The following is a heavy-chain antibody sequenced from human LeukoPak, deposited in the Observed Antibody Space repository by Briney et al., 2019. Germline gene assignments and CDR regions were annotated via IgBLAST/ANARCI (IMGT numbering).Heavy chain of an antibody. Sequence: GGSLRLSCAASGFTFNNYGMHWVRQAPGKGLEWVAVISYDGRNKHYPDSVKGRFTISRDISTDTLWLQMDSLRTEDTAVYYCAKGPLRGTAAAIDYWGQGTLVSVSS. CDR3: AKGPLRGTAAAIDY. D-gene: IGHD2-2*01. CDR1: GFTFNNYG. CDR2: ISYDGRNK. V-gene: IGHV3-30*18. J-gene: IGHJ4*02.